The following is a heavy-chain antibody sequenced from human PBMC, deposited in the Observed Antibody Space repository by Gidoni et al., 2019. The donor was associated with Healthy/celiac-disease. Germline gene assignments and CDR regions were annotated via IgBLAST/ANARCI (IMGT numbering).Heavy chain of an antibody. D-gene: IGHD4-17*01. Sequence: QVQLVQSGAEVKKPGSSVKVSCKASGGTFSSYAISWGRQAPGQGLEWMGGIIPNFGTANYAQKFQGRVTITADESTSTAYMELSSLRSEDTAVYYCARERHMTTVTPGGYYYYGMDVWGQGTTVTVSS. CDR2: IIPNFGTA. CDR1: GGTFSSYA. J-gene: IGHJ6*02. CDR3: ARERHMTTVTPGGYYYYGMDV. V-gene: IGHV1-69*01.